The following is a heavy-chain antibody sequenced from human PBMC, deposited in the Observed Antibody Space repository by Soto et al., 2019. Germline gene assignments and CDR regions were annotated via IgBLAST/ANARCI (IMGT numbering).Heavy chain of an antibody. V-gene: IGHV3-7*01. D-gene: IGHD1-1*01. CDR3: ARVSWNDEGDAFDI. CDR1: RFTFSSYW. J-gene: IGHJ3*02. Sequence: GGSLRLSCAASRFTFSSYWMSWVRQAPGKGLEWVANIKQDGSEKYYVDSVKGRFTISRDNAKNSLYLQMNSLRAEDTAVYYCARVSWNDEGDAFDIWGQGTMVTVSS. CDR2: IKQDGSEK.